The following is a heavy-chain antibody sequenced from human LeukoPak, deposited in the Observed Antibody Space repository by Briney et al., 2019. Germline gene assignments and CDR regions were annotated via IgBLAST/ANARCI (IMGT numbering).Heavy chain of an antibody. J-gene: IGHJ4*02. CDR1: GFTFTSSA. V-gene: IGHV1-58*02. D-gene: IGHD2-2*01. Sequence: SVKVPCKASGFTFTSSAMQWVRQARGQRLEWIGWIVVGSGNTNYAQKFQERDTITRDMSTSTAYMELSSLRSEDTAVYYCAAARSARYCSSTSCPSPHFDYWGQGTLVTVSS. CDR2: IVVGSGNT. CDR3: AAARSARYCSSTSCPSPHFDY.